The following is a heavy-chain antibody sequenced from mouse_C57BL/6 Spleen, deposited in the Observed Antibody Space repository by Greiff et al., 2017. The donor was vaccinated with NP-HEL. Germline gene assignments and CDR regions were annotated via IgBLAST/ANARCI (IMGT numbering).Heavy chain of an antibody. CDR3: ARMIYYDYDTWFAY. J-gene: IGHJ3*01. D-gene: IGHD2-4*01. Sequence: DVKLQESGPGLVKPSQSLSLTCSVTGYSITSGYYWNWIRQFPGNKLEWMGYISYDGSNNYNPSLKNRISITRDTSKNQFFLKLNSVTTEDTATYYCARMIYYDYDTWFAYWGQGTLVTVSA. V-gene: IGHV3-6*01. CDR2: ISYDGSN. CDR1: GYSITSGYY.